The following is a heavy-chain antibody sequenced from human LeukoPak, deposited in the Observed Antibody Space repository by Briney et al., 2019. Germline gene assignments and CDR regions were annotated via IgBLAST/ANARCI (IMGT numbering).Heavy chain of an antibody. CDR1: GYTFTSYG. D-gene: IGHD2-21*02. Sequence: ASVKVSCKASGYTFTSYGISWVRQAPGQWLEWMGWISAYNGNTNYAQKFQGRVTMTRDTSISTAYMELSRLRSDDTAVYYCARSRGVVVTAIRRDNLDYWGQGTLVTVSS. V-gene: IGHV1-18*01. CDR3: ARSRGVVVTAIRRDNLDY. CDR2: ISAYNGNT. J-gene: IGHJ4*02.